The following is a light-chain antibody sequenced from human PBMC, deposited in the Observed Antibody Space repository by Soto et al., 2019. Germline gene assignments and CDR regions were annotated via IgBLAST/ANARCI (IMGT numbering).Light chain of an antibody. Sequence: VLTQPPSASGTPGQWFTISCSGSSSNIGSNTVNWYQHLTGTAPKLLIYSNNQRPSGVPDRSPSSKSGTSASLAISGLASVDDAEYYCVTRDASPNVYIYGTGTKVPVL. CDR3: VTRDASPNVYI. CDR1: SSNIGSNT. V-gene: IGLV1-44*01. CDR2: SNN. J-gene: IGLJ1*01.